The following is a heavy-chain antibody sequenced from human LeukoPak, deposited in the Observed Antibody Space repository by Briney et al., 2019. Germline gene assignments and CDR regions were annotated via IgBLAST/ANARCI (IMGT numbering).Heavy chain of an antibody. Sequence: SQTLSLTCAISGDSVSSNGVTWNWIRQSPSRGLEWLGRTYYRSKWYNDYAVSVKSRITINPDTSKNQFSLQLNSVTPEDTAVYYCVRDDGIGLDAFDVWSPGTMVTVSS. D-gene: IGHD1-14*01. CDR3: VRDDGIGLDAFDV. J-gene: IGHJ3*01. CDR1: GDSVSSNGVT. V-gene: IGHV6-1*01. CDR2: TYYRSKWYN.